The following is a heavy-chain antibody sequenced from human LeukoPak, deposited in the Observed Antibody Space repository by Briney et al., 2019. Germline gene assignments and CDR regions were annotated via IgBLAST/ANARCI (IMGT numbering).Heavy chain of an antibody. D-gene: IGHD1-26*01. V-gene: IGHV5-51*01. Sequence: PGESLKISCKGSGYSFISNWIAWVRQMPGKGLEWMGIVYPGDSDTRYSPSFQGQVTISADKSISTAYLQWSSLKASDTAMYYCARLSAWELLPDYWGQGTLVTVSS. CDR2: VYPGDSDT. J-gene: IGHJ4*02. CDR1: GYSFISNW. CDR3: ARLSAWELLPDY.